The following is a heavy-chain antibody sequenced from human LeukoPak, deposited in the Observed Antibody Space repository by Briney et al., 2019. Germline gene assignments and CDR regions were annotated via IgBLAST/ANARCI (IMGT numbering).Heavy chain of an antibody. Sequence: ASVKVSCKASGYTFTSYGISWVRQAPGQGLEWMGWISAYNGNTNYAQKLQGRVTMTTDTSTSTAYMELSRLRSDDTAVYYCASLRYSSGWYALDYWGQGTLVTVSS. J-gene: IGHJ4*02. CDR3: ASLRYSSGWYALDY. CDR2: ISAYNGNT. D-gene: IGHD6-19*01. CDR1: GYTFTSYG. V-gene: IGHV1-18*01.